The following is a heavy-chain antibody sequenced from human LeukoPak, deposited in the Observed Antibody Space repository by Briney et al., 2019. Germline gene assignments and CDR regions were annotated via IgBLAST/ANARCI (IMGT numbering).Heavy chain of an antibody. J-gene: IGHJ4*02. Sequence: SETLSLTCTDSGVSISNYYWSWIRQPPGKGLEWIGFISYSGTTNYYPSLKSRVTISVDTSKSQFSLKLSSVTAADTAVYYCARNAAIRRSYFDYWGQGILVTVSS. CDR1: GVSISNYY. CDR3: ARNAAIRRSYFDY. CDR2: ISYSGTT. D-gene: IGHD6-13*01. V-gene: IGHV4-59*08.